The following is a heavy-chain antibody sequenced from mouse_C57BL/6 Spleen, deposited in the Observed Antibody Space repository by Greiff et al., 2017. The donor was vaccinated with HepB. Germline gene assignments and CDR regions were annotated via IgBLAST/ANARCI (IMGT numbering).Heavy chain of an antibody. J-gene: IGHJ4*01. CDR2: IDPSDSYT. CDR3: ARGGLRYGKSAMDY. Sequence: VQLQQPGAELVMPGASVKLSCKASGYTFTSYWMHWVKQRPGQGLEWIGEIDPSDSYTNYNQKFKGKSTLTVDKSSSTAYMQLSSLTSEDSAVYYCARGGLRYGKSAMDYWGQGTSVTVSS. V-gene: IGHV1-69*01. CDR1: GYTFTSYW. D-gene: IGHD2-10*02.